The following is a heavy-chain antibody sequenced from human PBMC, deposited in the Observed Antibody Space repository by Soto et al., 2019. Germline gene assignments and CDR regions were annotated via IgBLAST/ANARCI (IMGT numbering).Heavy chain of an antibody. CDR1: GGTFSTSS. Sequence: QLQLVQSGTEVKEPGSSVKVSCKASGGTFSTSSFVWVLQGPGQGLEWMGGIIPIFTRTNFAQKFQGRVTFSADESTRTTYMELRSLTSEDTAIYYCARDVVRSTAGDSWGQGTLVTVSS. CDR3: ARDVVRSTAGDS. D-gene: IGHD2-15*01. J-gene: IGHJ4*02. V-gene: IGHV1-69*01. CDR2: IIPIFTRT.